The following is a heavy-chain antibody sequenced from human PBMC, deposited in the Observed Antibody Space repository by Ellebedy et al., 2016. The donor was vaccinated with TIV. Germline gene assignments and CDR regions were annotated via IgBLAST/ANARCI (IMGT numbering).Heavy chain of an antibody. J-gene: IGHJ2*01. D-gene: IGHD3-22*01. CDR1: GYTFTSYA. V-gene: IGHV1-3*01. CDR2: INAGNGNT. Sequence: ASVKVSCKASGYTFTSYAMHWVRQAPGQRLGWMGWINAGNGNTKYSQKFQGRVIITRDTSASTAYMELSSLRFEDTAVYYCARGMYYSDSSGYSAYLDLWGRGTLVTVSS. CDR3: ARGMYYSDSSGYSAYLDL.